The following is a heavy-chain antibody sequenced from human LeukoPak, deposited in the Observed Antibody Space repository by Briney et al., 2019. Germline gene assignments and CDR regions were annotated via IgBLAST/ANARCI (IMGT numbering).Heavy chain of an antibody. CDR1: GGSITSSNYY. CDR3: VYYYGSGSVEY. V-gene: IGHV4-39*01. Sequence: PSETLSLTCTVSGGSITSSNYYWGWIRQPPGKGLEWIGSFYYSGSTNYNPSLKSRVTISVDMSKNQFSLRLSSVTAAATAVYYCVYYYGSGSVEYWGQGTLVTVSS. D-gene: IGHD3-10*01. J-gene: IGHJ4*02. CDR2: FYYSGST.